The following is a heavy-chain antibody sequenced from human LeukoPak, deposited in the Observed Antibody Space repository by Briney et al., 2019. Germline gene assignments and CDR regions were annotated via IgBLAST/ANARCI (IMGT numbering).Heavy chain of an antibody. Sequence: GASVKVSCKASGYTFTGYYMHWVRQAPGQGLEWMGWINPNSGGTNYAQKFQGRVTMTRDTSISTAYMELRRLRSDDTAVYYCARALTYYDFWSFSYWGQGTLVTVSS. J-gene: IGHJ4*02. CDR1: GYTFTGYY. CDR3: ARALTYYDFWSFSY. CDR2: INPNSGGT. D-gene: IGHD3-3*01. V-gene: IGHV1-2*02.